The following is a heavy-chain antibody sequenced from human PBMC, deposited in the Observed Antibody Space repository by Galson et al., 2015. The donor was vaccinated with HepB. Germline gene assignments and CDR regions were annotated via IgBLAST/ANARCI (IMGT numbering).Heavy chain of an antibody. J-gene: IGHJ4*02. CDR1: GFTFTDYY. D-gene: IGHD5-18*01. CDR2: ISQSGHDI. CDR3: VKTARRLDY. V-gene: IGHV3-11*01. Sequence: SLRLSCAASGFTFTDYYMTWIRQAPGKGLEWISYISQSGHDISYADSVRGRFTISRDNVKSSVDLQMNSLRVEDTAMYYCVKTARRLDYWGQGTLVTVSS.